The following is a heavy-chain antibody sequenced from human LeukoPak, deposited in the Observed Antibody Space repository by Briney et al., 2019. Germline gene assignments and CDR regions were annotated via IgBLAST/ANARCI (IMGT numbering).Heavy chain of an antibody. CDR2: IYYSGST. V-gene: IGHV4-39*02. Sequence: SETLSLTCTVSGGSISSSSYYWGWIRQPPGKGLEWIGSIYYSGSTYYNPSLKSRVTISVDTSKNQFSLKLSSVTAADTAVYYCARDYYGSGSTYYYYYMDVWGKGTTVTVSS. J-gene: IGHJ6*03. D-gene: IGHD3-10*01. CDR3: ARDYYGSGSTYYYYYMDV. CDR1: GGSISSSSYY.